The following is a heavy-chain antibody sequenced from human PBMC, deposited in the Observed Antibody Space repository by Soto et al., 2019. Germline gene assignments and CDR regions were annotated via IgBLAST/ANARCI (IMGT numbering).Heavy chain of an antibody. Sequence: ASVKVFCKASGYTFTSYAMHWVRQAPGQGLEWMGLINPSDYSSLYARNFQGRVTMTRDTSISTAYMELSRLRSDDTAVYYCARGGIVVVPAPHLFDYWGQGTLVTVSS. V-gene: IGHV1-2*02. D-gene: IGHD2-2*01. CDR3: ARGGIVVVPAPHLFDY. CDR2: INPSDYSS. J-gene: IGHJ4*02. CDR1: GYTFTSYA.